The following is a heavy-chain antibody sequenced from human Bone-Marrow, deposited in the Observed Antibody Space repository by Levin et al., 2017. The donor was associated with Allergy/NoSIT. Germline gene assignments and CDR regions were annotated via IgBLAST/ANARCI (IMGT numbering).Heavy chain of an antibody. D-gene: IGHD3-16*01. CDR2: VTYDGTTE. J-gene: IGHJ3*02. V-gene: IGHV3-30*03. CDR1: GFNFSSFG. Sequence: GGSLRLSCVASGFNFSSFGMHWVRQTPGAGLEWMAIVTYDGTTEYYAESVKGRFSISRDNPKNTAYLQLSSLRPEDTGVYYCVRGTAFDIWGQGTMVTVSS. CDR3: VRGTAFDI.